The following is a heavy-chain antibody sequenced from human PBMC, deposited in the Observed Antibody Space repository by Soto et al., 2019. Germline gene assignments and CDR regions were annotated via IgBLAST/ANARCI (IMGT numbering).Heavy chain of an antibody. CDR1: GDSIGNYF. J-gene: IGHJ4*02. Sequence: QVQLQESGPGLVKPSETLSLTCSVSGDSIGNYFWSWIRQPPGKGLQWIGYISDSGRTNYSPSLKSRVTMSVDTSKNRFSLKLTSVTAADTAVYYCAREMGYNYATRGHFDSWGQGTLVTVSS. V-gene: IGHV4-59*01. CDR2: ISDSGRT. D-gene: IGHD5-18*01. CDR3: AREMGYNYATRGHFDS.